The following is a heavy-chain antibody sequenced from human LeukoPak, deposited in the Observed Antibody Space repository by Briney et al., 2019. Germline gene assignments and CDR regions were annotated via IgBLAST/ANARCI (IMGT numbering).Heavy chain of an antibody. CDR1: GGSISSYY. D-gene: IGHD3-22*01. J-gene: IGHJ6*03. CDR3: ARGSIAYYYMDV. Sequence: SETLSLTCTVSGGSISSYYWSWIRQPPGKGLEWIGNIYYSGSTNYNPSLKSRVTISVDTSKNQFSLKLSSVTAADTAVYYCARGSIAYYYMDVWGKGTKVNIS. V-gene: IGHV4-59*01. CDR2: IYYSGST.